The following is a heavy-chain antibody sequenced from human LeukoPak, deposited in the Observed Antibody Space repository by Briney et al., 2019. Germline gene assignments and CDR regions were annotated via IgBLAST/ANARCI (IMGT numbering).Heavy chain of an antibody. CDR3: ARALLWFGELSNWFDP. Sequence: SVKVSCKAPGGTFSSYAISWVRQAPGQGLEWMGGIIPIFGTANYAQKFQGRVTITADKSTSTAYMELSSLRSEDTAVYYCARALLWFGELSNWFDPWGQGTLVTVSS. CDR1: GGTFSSYA. V-gene: IGHV1-69*06. CDR2: IIPIFGTA. J-gene: IGHJ5*02. D-gene: IGHD3-10*01.